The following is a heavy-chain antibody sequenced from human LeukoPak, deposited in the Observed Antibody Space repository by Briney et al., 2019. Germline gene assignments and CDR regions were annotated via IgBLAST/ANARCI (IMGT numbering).Heavy chain of an antibody. CDR2: IYPSDSDT. CDR1: GYSFTSYW. Sequence: GESLKISCKGSGYSFTSYWIGWVRQMPGKGLEWMGIIYPSDSDTRYSPSFQGQVTISADKSISTAYLQWSSLKASDTAMYYCARQGPSYYDYSDYWGQGTLVTVSS. CDR3: ARQGPSYYDYSDY. J-gene: IGHJ4*02. D-gene: IGHD3-22*01. V-gene: IGHV5-51*01.